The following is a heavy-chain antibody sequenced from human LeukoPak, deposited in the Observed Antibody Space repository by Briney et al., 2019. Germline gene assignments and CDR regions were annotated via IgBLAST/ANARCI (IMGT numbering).Heavy chain of an antibody. CDR1: GGSFSGYY. CDR2: INHSGST. J-gene: IGHJ6*03. CDR3: GRVHGYCSSTSCYAGARGYYMDV. Sequence: PSETLSLTCAVYGGSFSGYYWSWIRQPPGKGLEGIGEINHSGSTNYNPSLKSRVTISVDTSKNQFSLRLSSVTAADTAVYYCGRVHGYCSSTSCYAGARGYYMDVWGKGTTVTISS. V-gene: IGHV4-34*01. D-gene: IGHD2-2*03.